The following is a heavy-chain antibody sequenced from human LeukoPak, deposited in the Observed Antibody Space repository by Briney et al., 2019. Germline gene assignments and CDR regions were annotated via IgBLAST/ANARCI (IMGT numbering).Heavy chain of an antibody. V-gene: IGHV1-2*02. CDR2: INPNSGGT. J-gene: IGHJ4*02. Sequence: ASVTVSCKASGYTFTGYYMHWVRQAPGQGLEWMGWINPNSGGTDYAQKFQGRVTMTRDTSISTAYMELSRLRSDDTAVYYCARGYCSSTSCYYHVDYWGQGTLVTVSS. CDR3: ARGYCSSTSCYYHVDY. CDR1: GYTFTGYY. D-gene: IGHD2-2*01.